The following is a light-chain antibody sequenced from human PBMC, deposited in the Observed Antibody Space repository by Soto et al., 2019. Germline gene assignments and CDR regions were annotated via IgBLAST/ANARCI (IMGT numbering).Light chain of an antibody. CDR2: DAS. Sequence: EIVLTQSPATLSLSAGERATLSCRASQSVSTYVAWYQQKPGQAPRLLIHDASNRATGIPVRFSGSGSGTDFTVTISSLEPEDFAVYYCQQRSNWHVTFGQGTKVEIK. CDR3: QQRSNWHVT. V-gene: IGKV3-11*01. J-gene: IGKJ1*01. CDR1: QSVSTY.